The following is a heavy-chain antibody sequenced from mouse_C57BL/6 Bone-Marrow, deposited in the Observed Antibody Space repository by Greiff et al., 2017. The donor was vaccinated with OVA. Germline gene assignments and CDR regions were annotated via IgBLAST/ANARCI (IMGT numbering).Heavy chain of an antibody. J-gene: IGHJ4*01. CDR2: ISNLAYSI. CDR1: GFTFSDYG. Sequence: EVKLVESGGGLVQPGGSLKLSCAASGFTFSDYGMAWVRQAPKKGPEWVAFISNLAYSIYYADTVTGRFTISRENAKNTLYLEMSSLRFEDTAIDDCARPSRDRGAMGYWGQGTSVTVSS. CDR3: ARPSRDRGAMGY. V-gene: IGHV5-15*01.